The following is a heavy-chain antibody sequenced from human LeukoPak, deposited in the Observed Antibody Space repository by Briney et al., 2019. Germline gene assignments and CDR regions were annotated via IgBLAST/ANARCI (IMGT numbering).Heavy chain of an antibody. CDR2: ISGTGDDT. V-gene: IGHV3-23*01. D-gene: IGHD3-10*01. CDR3: ARIGRGGSTYLYGSGVDD. J-gene: IGHJ4*02. Sequence: GGSLRLSCAASGFPFSTYAMSWVRQAPGKGLEWVSGISGTGDDTNYADPVKGRFTISRDNSKNTLYLQMNSLRAEDTAVYYCARIGRGGSTYLYGSGVDDWGQGSLVTLSS. CDR1: GFPFSTYA.